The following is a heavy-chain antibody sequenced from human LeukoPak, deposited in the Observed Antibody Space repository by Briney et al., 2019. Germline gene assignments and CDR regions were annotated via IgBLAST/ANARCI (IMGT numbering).Heavy chain of an antibody. V-gene: IGHV4-34*01. Sequence: SETLSLTCAVYGVSFSGYYWRWIRQPPGKGLEWIGEINDIGNTNYDPSLRSRVTISVDTSKNQFSLSLTSATAADTAVYFCARLGSVGYYNYQYMDIWGNGTTVTVSS. CDR3: ARLGSVGYYNYQYMDI. CDR1: GVSFSGYY. CDR2: INDIGNT. J-gene: IGHJ6*03. D-gene: IGHD3-10*01.